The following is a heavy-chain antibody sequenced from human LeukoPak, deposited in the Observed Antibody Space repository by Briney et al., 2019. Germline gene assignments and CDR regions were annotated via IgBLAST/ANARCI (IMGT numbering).Heavy chain of an antibody. Sequence: PSQTLSLTCTVSGGSISNGGYYWSWIRQPPGKGLVGIGYIYYSGSTYYNPSLKGRVTISVDTSKNQFSLNLSSVTAADTAVYYCARVGAVTTRGWNYFDYWGQGTLVTVSS. CDR3: ARVGAVTTRGWNYFDY. D-gene: IGHD4-17*01. J-gene: IGHJ4*02. CDR2: IYYSGST. CDR1: GGSISNGGYY. V-gene: IGHV4-31*03.